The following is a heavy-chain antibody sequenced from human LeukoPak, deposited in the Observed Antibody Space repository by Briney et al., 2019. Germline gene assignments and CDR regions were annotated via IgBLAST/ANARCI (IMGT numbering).Heavy chain of an antibody. D-gene: IGHD4-23*01. J-gene: IGHJ4*02. CDR2: ISGSGGTT. V-gene: IGHV3-23*01. CDR3: XXXXXXXTPRALDY. Sequence: PGGSLRLSCAASGFTFSNFAMSWVRQAPGKGLECVSAISGSGGTTYYADSVKGRFTISRDNSKTTLYLQMNMLRAEYTPLYYXXXXXXXXTPRALDYWGQGSLVTVSS. CDR1: GFTFSNFA.